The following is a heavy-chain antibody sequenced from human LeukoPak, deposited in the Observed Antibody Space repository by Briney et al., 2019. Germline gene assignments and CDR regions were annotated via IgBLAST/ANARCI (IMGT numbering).Heavy chain of an antibody. J-gene: IGHJ4*02. CDR2: ISWNSGYI. CDR1: GFTFSSYE. CDR3: AKGSYGSGSYVDY. V-gene: IGHV3-9*01. Sequence: GGSLRLSCAASGFTFSSYEMNWVRQAPGKGLEWVSGISWNSGYIGYEDSVKGRFTISRDNAKNSLYLQMNSLRAEDTALYYCAKGSYGSGSYVDYWGQGTLITVSS. D-gene: IGHD3-10*01.